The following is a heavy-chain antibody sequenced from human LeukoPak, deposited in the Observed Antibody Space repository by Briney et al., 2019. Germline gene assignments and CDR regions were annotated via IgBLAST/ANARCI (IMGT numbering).Heavy chain of an antibody. D-gene: IGHD6-13*01. CDR3: ARVAAAGKLRGLDY. J-gene: IGHJ4*02. CDR1: GGSISSYY. Sequence: SETLSLTCTVSGGSISSYYWSWIRQPPGKGLEWIGYIYYSGSTNYNPSLKSRVTISVDTSKNQFSLKLSSVTAADTAVYYCARVAAAGKLRGLDYWGQGTLVTVSS. V-gene: IGHV4-59*01. CDR2: IYYSGST.